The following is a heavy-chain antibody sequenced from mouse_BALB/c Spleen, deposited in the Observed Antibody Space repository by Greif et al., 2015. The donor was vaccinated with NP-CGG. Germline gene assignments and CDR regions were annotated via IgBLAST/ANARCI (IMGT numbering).Heavy chain of an antibody. Sequence: VQLQQSGPELVKPGASVKISCKASGYTFTDYNMHWVKQSHGKSLEWIGYIYPYNGGTGYNQKFKSKATLTVDNSSSTAYMELRSLTSEDSAVYYCARAGALSYWYFDVWGAGTTVTVSS. D-gene: IGHD3-2*02. CDR1: GYTFTDYN. CDR3: ARAGALSYWYFDV. J-gene: IGHJ1*01. V-gene: IGHV1S29*02. CDR2: IYPYNGGT.